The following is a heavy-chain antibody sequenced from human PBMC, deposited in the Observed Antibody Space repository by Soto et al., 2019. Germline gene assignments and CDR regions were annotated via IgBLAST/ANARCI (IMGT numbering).Heavy chain of an antibody. D-gene: IGHD2-2*01. Sequence: GASVKVSCKASGYTFTSYGISWVRQAPGQGLEWMGWISAYNGNTNYAQKLQGRVTMTTDTSTSTAYMELRSLRSDDTAVYYCARDAVVVPAAVGVTNWFAPWGQGTLVTVSS. CDR2: ISAYNGNT. CDR1: GYTFTSYG. V-gene: IGHV1-18*01. J-gene: IGHJ5*02. CDR3: ARDAVVVPAAVGVTNWFAP.